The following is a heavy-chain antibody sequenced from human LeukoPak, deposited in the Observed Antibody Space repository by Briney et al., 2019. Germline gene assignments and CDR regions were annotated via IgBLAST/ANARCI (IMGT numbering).Heavy chain of an antibody. J-gene: IGHJ4*02. CDR1: GGSISSSSYY. Sequence: SETLPLTCTVSGGSISSSSYYWGWIRQPPGKGLEWIGSIYYSGSTYYNPSLKSRVTISVDTSKNQFSLKLSSVTAADTAVYYCARDVYYYDSSGSRYFDYWGQGTLVTVSS. CDR2: IYYSGST. CDR3: ARDVYYYDSSGSRYFDY. V-gene: IGHV4-39*07. D-gene: IGHD3-22*01.